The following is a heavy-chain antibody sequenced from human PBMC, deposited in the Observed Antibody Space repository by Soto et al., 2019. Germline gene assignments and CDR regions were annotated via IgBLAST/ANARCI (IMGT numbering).Heavy chain of an antibody. J-gene: IGHJ6*02. CDR3: ARGVSYYDSSGYYYSDYYGMDV. CDR2: INHSGST. CDR1: GGSISSYY. V-gene: IGHV4-34*01. D-gene: IGHD3-22*01. Sequence: SETLSLTCTVSGGSISSYYWSWIRQPPGKGLEWIGEINHSGSTNYNPSLKSRVTISVGTSKNQFSLKLSSVTAADTAVYYCARGVSYYDSSGYYYSDYYGMDVWGQGTTVTVSS.